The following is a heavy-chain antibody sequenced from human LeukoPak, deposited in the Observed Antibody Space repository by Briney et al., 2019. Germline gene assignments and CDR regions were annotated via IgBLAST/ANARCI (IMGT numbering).Heavy chain of an antibody. J-gene: IGHJ4*02. CDR2: VNAGNGDT. Sequence: ASVKVSCKASGYAFTNYAVQWVRQAPGQRLEWMGWVNAGNGDTRYSPKFQGRVTIARDTSASTAYMELSSLTSEDTAVYYCARDSTRYDSSGYYPYWGQGTLVTVSS. CDR1: GYAFTNYA. V-gene: IGHV1-3*01. CDR3: ARDSTRYDSSGYYPY. D-gene: IGHD3-22*01.